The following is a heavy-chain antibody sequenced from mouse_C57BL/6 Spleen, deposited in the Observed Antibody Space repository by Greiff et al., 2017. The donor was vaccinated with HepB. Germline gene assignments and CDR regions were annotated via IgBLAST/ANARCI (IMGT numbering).Heavy chain of an antibody. D-gene: IGHD1-1*01. CDR3: ARDFDYYGSSYSSWFAY. Sequence: EVQLVESGGGLVKPGGSLKLSCAASGFTFSSYAMSWVRQTPEKRLEWVATISDGGSYTYYPDNVKGRFTISRDNAKNNLYLQMSHLKSEDTAMYYCARDFDYYGSSYSSWFAYWGQGTLVTVSA. V-gene: IGHV5-4*01. CDR1: GFTFSSYA. CDR2: ISDGGSYT. J-gene: IGHJ3*01.